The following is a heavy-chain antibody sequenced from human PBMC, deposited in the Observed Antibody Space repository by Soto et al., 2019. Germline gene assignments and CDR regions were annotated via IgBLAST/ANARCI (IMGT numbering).Heavy chain of an antibody. Sequence: QVQLVESGGGLVKPGGSLRLSCATSGFPFSAYYMSWIRQAQGKGLEWLSYISGSSDYTNSADSVKGRFTISRDNAKNALFLQMNRLRADDTAVYYCASDLGSSSTNYFDAWGQGTLVTVSS. J-gene: IGHJ4*02. CDR1: GFPFSAYY. CDR3: ASDLGSSSTNYFDA. V-gene: IGHV3-11*06. D-gene: IGHD3-10*01. CDR2: ISGSSDYT.